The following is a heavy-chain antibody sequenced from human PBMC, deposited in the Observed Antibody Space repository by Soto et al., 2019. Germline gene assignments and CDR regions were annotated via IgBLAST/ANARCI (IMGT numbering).Heavy chain of an antibody. CDR1: DDSVFGSTW. CDR3: ARAPFDYDVLTGYPT. CDR2: IHHSGST. Sequence: SETLSLTCAVSDDSVFGSTWWTWLRQSPGKGLEWIGEIHHSGSTNYNSDSSLRGRVTMSIDKSKNQFSLNLSPVTAADTAVYFCARAPFDYDVLTGYPTWGQGILVTAPQ. D-gene: IGHD3-9*01. V-gene: IGHV4-4*02. J-gene: IGHJ4*02.